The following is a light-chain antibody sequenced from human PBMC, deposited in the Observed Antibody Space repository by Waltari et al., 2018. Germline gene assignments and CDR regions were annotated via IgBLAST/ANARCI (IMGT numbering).Light chain of an antibody. J-gene: IGKJ1*01. Sequence: DIQMTQSPSSLSASAGDTITITCRASQSVSRYLNWYQQKPGKAPKLLLYTTSVLETGVPSRFSASGSGTDFTLTINSLEPDDFATYYCHQSFMTPWTFGQGTKVESK. CDR1: QSVSRY. CDR2: TTS. V-gene: IGKV1-39*01. CDR3: HQSFMTPWT.